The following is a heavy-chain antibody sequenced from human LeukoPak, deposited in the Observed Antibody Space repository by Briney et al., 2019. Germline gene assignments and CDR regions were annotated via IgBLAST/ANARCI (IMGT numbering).Heavy chain of an antibody. CDR1: GGSISSYY. V-gene: IGHV4-59*01. D-gene: IGHD2-15*01. Sequence: SETLSLTCTVSGGSISSYYWSWIRQPPGKGLEWIGYIYYSGTTNYNPSLKSRVTISVDTSKNQFSLKLSSVTAADTAVYYCARDEGGNYFDYWGQGTLVTVSS. J-gene: IGHJ4*02. CDR3: ARDEGGNYFDY. CDR2: IYYSGTT.